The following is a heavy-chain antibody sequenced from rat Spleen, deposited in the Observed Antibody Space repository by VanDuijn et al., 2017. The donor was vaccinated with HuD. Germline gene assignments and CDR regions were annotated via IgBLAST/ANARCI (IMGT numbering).Heavy chain of an antibody. Sequence: EVQVVESGGGLVQPGNSLKLSCAASGFTFSDFAMAWVRQSPTKGLEWVAAISPSGGSTYYRDSVKGRFTISRDNAKSTRYLQMDSLRSEDTATYYCARQGLPYWYFDFWGPGTMVTVSS. CDR2: ISPSGGST. CDR1: GFTFSDFA. J-gene: IGHJ1*01. CDR3: ARQGLPYWYFDF. V-gene: IGHV5S23*01.